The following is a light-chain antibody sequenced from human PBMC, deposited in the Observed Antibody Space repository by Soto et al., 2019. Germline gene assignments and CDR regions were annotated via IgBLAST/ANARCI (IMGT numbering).Light chain of an antibody. CDR2: DVS. Sequence: QSVLTQPASVSGSPGQSITISCTGTSSDVGGYNYVSWYQQHPGKAPKLMIYDVSNRPSGVSNRFSGSKSGNTASLTISGLQAEDEAYYYCSSYTSSSTRVFGGGTQLTVL. J-gene: IGLJ2*01. V-gene: IGLV2-14*01. CDR3: SSYTSSSTRV. CDR1: SSDVGGYNY.